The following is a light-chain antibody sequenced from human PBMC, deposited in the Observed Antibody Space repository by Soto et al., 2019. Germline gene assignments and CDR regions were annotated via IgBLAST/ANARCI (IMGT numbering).Light chain of an antibody. CDR1: SGDFGAYDY. J-gene: IGLJ1*01. Sequence: QSALTQPPSASGSPGQSVTISCTGTSGDFGAYDYVSWYQQHPGKAPKLLIYEVTKRPLGVPDRFSGSKSGNAASLTVSGLQAEDEADYYCSSCTSSNTLLYVFGTGTKVTVL. CDR3: SSCTSSNTLLYV. CDR2: EVT. V-gene: IGLV2-8*01.